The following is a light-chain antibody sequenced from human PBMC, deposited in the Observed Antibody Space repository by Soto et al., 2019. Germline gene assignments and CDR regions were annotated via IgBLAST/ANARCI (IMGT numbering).Light chain of an antibody. CDR1: QSISRY. Sequence: EIVLTQSPATLSLSPGERATLSCRASQSISRYLGWYQQKPGQPPRLLIYDAFTRATGIPARFSGSGSGTDFTLTISSLEPEDFAVYFCQQRRYWLFGGGTKVDIK. CDR3: QQRRYWL. V-gene: IGKV3-11*01. J-gene: IGKJ4*01. CDR2: DAF.